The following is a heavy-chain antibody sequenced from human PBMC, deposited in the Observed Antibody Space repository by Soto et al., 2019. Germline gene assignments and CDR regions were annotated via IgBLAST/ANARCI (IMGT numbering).Heavy chain of an antibody. Sequence: EVQLVESGGGLVQPGRSLRLSCAASGFTFDDYAMHWVRQVPGKGLEWISGISWNSGDIGYADSVKGRFTISRDNAKNSIYLQMNSLRPEDTALYYCAKGTGAYYDTSADDYWGQGTLVTVSS. J-gene: IGHJ4*02. CDR2: ISWNSGDI. CDR1: GFTFDDYA. D-gene: IGHD3-22*01. V-gene: IGHV3-9*01. CDR3: AKGTGAYYDTSADDY.